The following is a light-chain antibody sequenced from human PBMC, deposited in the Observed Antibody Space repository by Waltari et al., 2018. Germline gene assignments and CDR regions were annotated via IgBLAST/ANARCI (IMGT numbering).Light chain of an antibody. J-gene: IGKJ5*01. CDR1: QSVSSN. CDR2: GAS. CDR3: QQYNNWPPMT. V-gene: IGKV3-15*01. Sequence: IVMTQSTATLSVSPGERATLPCRASQSVSSNLAWYQQKPGQAPRLLINGASTRATGIPARFSCSGSGTEFTLTISSLQSEDLALYYCQQYNNWPPMTFGQGTRLEIK.